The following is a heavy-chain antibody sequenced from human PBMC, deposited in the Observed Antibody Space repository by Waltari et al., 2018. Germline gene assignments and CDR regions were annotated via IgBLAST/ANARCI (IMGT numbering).Heavy chain of an antibody. J-gene: IGHJ4*02. Sequence: QLQLQESGPGLVKPSETLYLTCTVSGGSISSSSYYWSWIRQPPGKGLEWIGSIYYSGSTYYNPSLKSRVTISVDTSKNQFSLKLSSVTAADTAVYYCARDIPGGYGDYVWGQGTLVTVSS. V-gene: IGHV4-39*07. CDR3: ARDIPGGYGDYV. D-gene: IGHD4-17*01. CDR2: IYYSGST. CDR1: GGSISSSSYY.